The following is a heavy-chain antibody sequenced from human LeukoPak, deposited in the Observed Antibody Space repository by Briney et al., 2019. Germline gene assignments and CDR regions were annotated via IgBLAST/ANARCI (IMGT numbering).Heavy chain of an antibody. J-gene: IGHJ4*02. V-gene: IGHV1-8*01. Sequence: AASVKVSCKASGYTFTSYDINWVRQATGQGLEWMGWMNPNSGNTGYAQKLQGRVTMTTDTSTSTAYMELRSLRSDDTAVYYCAREFSSGYYSEYYFDYWGQGTLVTVSS. CDR2: MNPNSGNT. D-gene: IGHD3-22*01. CDR3: AREFSSGYYSEYYFDY. CDR1: GYTFTSYD.